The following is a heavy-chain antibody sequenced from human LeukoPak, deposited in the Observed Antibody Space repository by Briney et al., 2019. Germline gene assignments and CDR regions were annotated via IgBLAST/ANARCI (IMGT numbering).Heavy chain of an antibody. Sequence: GGSLRLSCAASGFTFPGYDMYWDRQAPGKGLEWVAVISSDGSNKYYVDSGKGRFTISRDNSKNTLYLQMNSLRPEDTALYYCAKDLGYGSGSYLDPWGQGTLVSVSS. V-gene: IGHV3-30*18. CDR1: GFTFPGYD. CDR2: ISSDGSNK. CDR3: AKDLGYGSGSYLDP. D-gene: IGHD3-10*01. J-gene: IGHJ5*02.